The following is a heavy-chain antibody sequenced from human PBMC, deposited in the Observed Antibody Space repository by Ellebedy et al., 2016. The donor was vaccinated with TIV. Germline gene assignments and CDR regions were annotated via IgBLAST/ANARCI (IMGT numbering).Heavy chain of an antibody. CDR2: ITKTGSIV. CDR3: AKDLRWIPLADVFDY. D-gene: IGHD5-18*01. Sequence: GESLKISCTVSESIFSDYYYMTWIRQAPGKGLEWLSYITKTGSIVYYADAVKGRFTTSRDNAKDSFFLHMDSLRAEDTAVYYCAKDLRWIPLADVFDYWGQGTLVTVSS. V-gene: IGHV3-11*01. J-gene: IGHJ4*02. CDR1: ESIFSDYYY.